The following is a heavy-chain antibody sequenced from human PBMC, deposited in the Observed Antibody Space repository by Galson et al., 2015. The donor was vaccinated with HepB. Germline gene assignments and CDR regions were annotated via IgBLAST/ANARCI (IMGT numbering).Heavy chain of an antibody. CDR1: GYTFTGYY. CDR3: ARESGYSSSFWFDP. D-gene: IGHD6-6*01. CDR2: INPNSGGT. Sequence: SVKVSCKASGYTFTGYYMHWVRQAPGQGLEWMGWINPNSGGTNYAQKLQGRVTMTRDTSISTAYMELSRLRSDDTAVYYCARESGYSSSFWFDPWGQGTLVTVSS. V-gene: IGHV1-2*02. J-gene: IGHJ5*02.